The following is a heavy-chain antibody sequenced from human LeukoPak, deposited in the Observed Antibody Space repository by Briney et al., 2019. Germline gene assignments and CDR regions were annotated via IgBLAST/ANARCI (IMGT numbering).Heavy chain of an antibody. D-gene: IGHD3-9*01. CDR3: AREADYDILDLDAFDI. V-gene: IGHV4-39*07. J-gene: IGHJ3*02. CDR2: IYYSGST. Sequence: SETLSLTCTVPGGSISSSSYYWGWIRQPPGKGLEWIGSIYYSGSTYYNPSLKSRVTISVDTSKNQFSLKLSSVTAADTAVYYCAREADYDILDLDAFDIWGQGTMVTVSS. CDR1: GGSISSSSYY.